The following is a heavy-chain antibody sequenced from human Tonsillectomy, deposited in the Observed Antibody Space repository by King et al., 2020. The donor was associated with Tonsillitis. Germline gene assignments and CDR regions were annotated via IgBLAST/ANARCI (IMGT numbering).Heavy chain of an antibody. CDR3: VIASLSSWGREWDY. CDR1: GFTFSNFW. CDR2: IKSDGRET. J-gene: IGHJ4*02. Sequence: VQLVESGGGLVQTGGSLRLSCAASGFTFSNFWMHWVRQAPGKGLVWVARIKSDGRETTYADSVKGRFSISRDNAKSTLHLQMNSLTVEDTAQYYGVIASLSSWGREWDYWGQGTLVTVFS. V-gene: IGHV3-74*01. D-gene: IGHD3-16*01.